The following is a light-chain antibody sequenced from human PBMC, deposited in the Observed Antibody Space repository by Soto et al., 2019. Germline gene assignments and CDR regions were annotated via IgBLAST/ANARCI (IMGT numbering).Light chain of an antibody. J-gene: IGKJ1*01. CDR3: QQYGSSPWT. V-gene: IGKV3-20*01. CDR2: GAS. CDR1: PSVSSSY. Sequence: EIVLTQSPGTLSLSPGERAPLSCRASPSVSSSYLAWYQQKPGQAPRLLLYGASSRATGIPDRFSGSGSGTDFTLPISSLEPEDVAGYYCQQYGSSPWTGGQGTKVEIK.